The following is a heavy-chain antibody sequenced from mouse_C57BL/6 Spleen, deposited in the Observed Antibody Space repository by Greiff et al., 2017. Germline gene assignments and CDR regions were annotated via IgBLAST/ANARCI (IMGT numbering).Heavy chain of an antibody. CDR1: GYTFTDYN. J-gene: IGHJ1*03. CDR3: ARSEDYDEDWYFEV. CDR2: INPNNGGT. D-gene: IGHD2-4*01. Sequence: EVQLQQSGPELVKPGASVKMSCKASGYTFTDYNMHWVKQSHGKSLEWIGYINPNNGGTSYNQKFKGKATLTVNKSSSTAYMELRSLTSEDSAVYYCARSEDYDEDWYFEVWGTGTTVTVSS. V-gene: IGHV1-22*01.